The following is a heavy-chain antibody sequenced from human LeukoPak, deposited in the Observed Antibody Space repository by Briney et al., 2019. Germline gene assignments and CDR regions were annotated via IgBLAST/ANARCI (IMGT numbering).Heavy chain of an antibody. Sequence: GGSLRLSCAASGFTFSSYGMHWVRQAPGKGLEWVAFIRYDGSNKYYADSVKGRFTISRDNSKNTLYLQMNSLRAEDTAVYYCAKDQTGPYYGGNPNFDYWGQGTLVTVSS. J-gene: IGHJ4*02. D-gene: IGHD4-23*01. V-gene: IGHV3-30*02. CDR1: GFTFSSYG. CDR2: IRYDGSNK. CDR3: AKDQTGPYYGGNPNFDY.